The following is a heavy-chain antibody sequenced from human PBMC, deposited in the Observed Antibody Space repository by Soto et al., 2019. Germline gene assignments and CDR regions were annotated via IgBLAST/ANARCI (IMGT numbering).Heavy chain of an antibody. J-gene: IGHJ3*02. CDR2: INSDGSST. V-gene: IGHV3-74*01. CDR3: ARGYYDFWSGWGKAFDI. Sequence: GGSLRLSCAASGFTFSSYWMHWVRQAPGKGLVWVSRINSDGSSTSYADSVKGRFTISRDNAKNTLYLQMNSLRAEDTAVYYCARGYYDFWSGWGKAFDIWGQGTMVTVSS. D-gene: IGHD3-3*01. CDR1: GFTFSSYW.